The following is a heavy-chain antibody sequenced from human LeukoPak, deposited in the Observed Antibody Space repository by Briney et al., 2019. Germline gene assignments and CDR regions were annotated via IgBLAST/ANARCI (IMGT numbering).Heavy chain of an antibody. CDR2: IKQDRSEK. CDR1: GFTFGSYW. Sequence: GGSLRLSCAASGFTFGSYWMSWVRQAPGKGLEWLANIKQDRSEKYYVDSVKGRFTISRDNPKNSLYLQMNSLRAEDTAVYYCTRTSMRMATAGLVDYWGQGTLVTVSS. CDR3: TRTSMRMATAGLVDY. V-gene: IGHV3-7*05. J-gene: IGHJ4*02. D-gene: IGHD5-24*01.